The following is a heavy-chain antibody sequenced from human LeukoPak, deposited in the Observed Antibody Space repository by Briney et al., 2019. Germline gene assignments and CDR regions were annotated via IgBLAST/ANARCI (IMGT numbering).Heavy chain of an antibody. CDR1: GFTFSDAW. V-gene: IGHV3-15*01. CDR3: TESLVH. CDR2: ITSKTNGGTT. Sequence: GGSLRLSCAASGFTFSDAWMTWVRLAPGKGLEWVGRITSKTNGGTTEYAAIVKGRFTIPRDDSKDTLFLQMGSLTTEDTAVYYCTESLVHWGQGARVTVSS. D-gene: IGHD6-13*01. J-gene: IGHJ4*02.